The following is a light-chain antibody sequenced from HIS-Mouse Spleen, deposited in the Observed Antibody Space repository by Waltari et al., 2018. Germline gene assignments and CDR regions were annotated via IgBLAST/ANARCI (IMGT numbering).Light chain of an antibody. Sequence: QSALTQPASVSGSPGQSITISCTGTSSDVGGYNYVSWYQQHPGKAPNLMIYEVSHRPSGVSNRFSGSKSGNTASLTISGLQAEDEADYYCSSYTSSSTYVFGTGTKVTVL. J-gene: IGLJ1*01. CDR3: SSYTSSSTYV. CDR2: EVS. CDR1: SSDVGGYNY. V-gene: IGLV2-14*01.